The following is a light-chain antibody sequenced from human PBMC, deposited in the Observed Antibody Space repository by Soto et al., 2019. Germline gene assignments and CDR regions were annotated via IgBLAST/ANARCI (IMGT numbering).Light chain of an antibody. CDR3: CSYSGSRV. CDR1: RSDVGSYNL. Sequence: QSALTQPASVSGSPGQSITISCTGTRSDVGSYNLVSWYQQHPGKAPKLKSYEGSKRPSGVSNRFSGSKSGNTASLTISGLQAEDEADYYCCSYSGSRVFGGGTKLTVL. CDR2: EGS. V-gene: IGLV2-23*01. J-gene: IGLJ2*01.